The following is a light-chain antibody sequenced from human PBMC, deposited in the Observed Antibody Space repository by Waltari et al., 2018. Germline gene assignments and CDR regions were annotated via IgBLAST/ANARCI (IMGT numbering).Light chain of an antibody. CDR3: SSYTSSSILWV. CDR1: SSDVGGYNY. J-gene: IGLJ3*02. Sequence: QSALTQPASVSGSPGQSITISCTGTSSDVGGYNYVSWYQQHPGKAPQLMIYEVSNRPSGGSNRFSGSKSGNTASLTISGLQAEDEADYYCSSYTSSSILWVFGGGTKLTVL. V-gene: IGLV2-14*01. CDR2: EVS.